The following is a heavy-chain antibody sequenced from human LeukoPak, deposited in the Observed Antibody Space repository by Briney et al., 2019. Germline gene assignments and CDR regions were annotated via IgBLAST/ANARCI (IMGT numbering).Heavy chain of an antibody. Sequence: PGGSLRLSCAASGFTFSGYGMHWVRQAPGKGLEWVAFIPSDGSNKYYADSVKGRFTISRDNSKNTVDLQMNSLRPEDTAVYYCVKGRNAYFDYWGQGTLVTASS. J-gene: IGHJ4*02. CDR2: IPSDGSNK. CDR3: VKGRNAYFDY. V-gene: IGHV3-30*02. CDR1: GFTFSGYG.